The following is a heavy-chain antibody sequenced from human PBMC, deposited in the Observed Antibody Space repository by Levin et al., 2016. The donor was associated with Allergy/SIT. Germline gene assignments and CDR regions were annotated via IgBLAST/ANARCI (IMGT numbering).Heavy chain of an antibody. Sequence: WIRQPPGKGLEWVSYISSSSSTIYYADSVKGRFTISRDNAKNSLYLQMNSLRDEDTAVYYCARVWAAAPEGWGQGTLVTVSS. CDR2: ISSSSSTI. V-gene: IGHV3-48*02. J-gene: IGHJ4*02. D-gene: IGHD2-2*01. CDR3: ARVWAAAPEG.